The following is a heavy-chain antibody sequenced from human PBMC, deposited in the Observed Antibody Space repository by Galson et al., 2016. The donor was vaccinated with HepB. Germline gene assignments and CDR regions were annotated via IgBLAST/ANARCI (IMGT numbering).Heavy chain of an antibody. D-gene: IGHD4-23*01. CDR2: IYFSGTT. CDR3: ARSYGGYAFDI. CDR1: GGSISPYF. Sequence: SETLSLTCTVSGGSISPYFWSWIRRPPGKGLEWIAYIYFSGTTNYNPSLKSRVTISLDTSKGQFSLKVTSVTAADSAVYYCARSYGGYAFDIWGQGTMVTVSS. J-gene: IGHJ3*02. V-gene: IGHV4-59*01.